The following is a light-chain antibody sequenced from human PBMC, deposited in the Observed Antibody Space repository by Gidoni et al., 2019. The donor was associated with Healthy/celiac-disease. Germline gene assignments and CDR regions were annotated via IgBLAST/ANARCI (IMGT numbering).Light chain of an antibody. J-gene: IGKJ5*01. CDR3: QQSYSTPPVT. V-gene: IGKV1-39*01. CDR2: AAS. Sequence: QSPSSLSASVGDRVTITCRASQSISSYLNWYQQKPGKAPKLLIYAASSLQSGVPSRFSGSGSGTDFTLTISSLQPEDFATYYCQQSYSTPPVTFGQGTRLEIK. CDR1: QSISSY.